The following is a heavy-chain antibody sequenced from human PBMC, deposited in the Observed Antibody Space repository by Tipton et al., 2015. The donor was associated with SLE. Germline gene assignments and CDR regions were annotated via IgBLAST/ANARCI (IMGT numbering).Heavy chain of an antibody. J-gene: IGHJ4*02. V-gene: IGHV4-4*08. D-gene: IGHD5-24*01. CDR2: ISTSGST. CDR3: AREGVEIVAN. Sequence: TLSLTCTVSGASISSYYWSWIRQSAGKGLEFIGYISTSGSTTYNPSLNSRASISVDTSKNYLSLKLSSVTAADTAVYYCAREGVEIVANWGKGTLVSVSS. CDR1: GASISSYY.